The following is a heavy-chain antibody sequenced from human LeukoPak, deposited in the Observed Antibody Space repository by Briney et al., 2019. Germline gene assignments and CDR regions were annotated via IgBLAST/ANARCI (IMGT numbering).Heavy chain of an antibody. CDR1: GYTFTGYY. CDR2: INPNSGGT. V-gene: IGHV1-2*06. J-gene: IGHJ6*03. Sequence: ASVKVSCKASGYTFTGYYMHWVRQAPGQGLEWMGLINPNSGGTNYAQKFQVRVTMTRDTSISTAYMELSRLRSDDTAVYYCARERMTTVTTDYYYYMDVWGKGTTVTVSS. D-gene: IGHD4-17*01. CDR3: ARERMTTVTTDYYYYMDV.